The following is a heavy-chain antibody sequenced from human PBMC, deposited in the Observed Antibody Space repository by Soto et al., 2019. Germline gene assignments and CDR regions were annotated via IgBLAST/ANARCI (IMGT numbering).Heavy chain of an antibody. V-gene: IGHV3-11*05. Sequence: QVQLVESGGGLVKPGGSLRLSCEASGFTFSDYYMSWIRQAPGKGLEWVSYISSSSSYTNYADSVKGRFTISRDNPKNSLYLQMNSLRAEDTAVYYCARTTGTRGIYGIDVWGQGTTVTVSS. CDR1: GFTFSDYY. D-gene: IGHD1-1*01. J-gene: IGHJ6*02. CDR2: ISSSSSYT. CDR3: ARTTGTRGIYGIDV.